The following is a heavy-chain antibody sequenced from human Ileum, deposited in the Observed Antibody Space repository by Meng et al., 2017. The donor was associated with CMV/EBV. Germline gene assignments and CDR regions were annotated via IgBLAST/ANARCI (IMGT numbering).Heavy chain of an antibody. Sequence: QLQLQESGPRLLQPSETLSLTCTVTGGSLTSYYWTWIRQPAGKGLEWIGRIHPTGTTDDNPSLRSRVSMSLDKSKNQFSLKPTSVTAADTAVYYCARAAARGVPVDLWGQGTLVTVSS. V-gene: IGHV4-4*07. J-gene: IGHJ5*02. D-gene: IGHD3-10*01. CDR3: ARAAARGVPVDL. CDR2: IHPTGTT. CDR1: GGSLTSYY.